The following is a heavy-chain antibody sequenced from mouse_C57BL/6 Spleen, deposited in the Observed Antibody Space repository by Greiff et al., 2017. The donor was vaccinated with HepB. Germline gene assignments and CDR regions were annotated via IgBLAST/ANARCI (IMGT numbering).Heavy chain of an antibody. Sequence: VQLQQSGPELVKPGASVKISCKASGYTFTDYYMNWVKQSHGKSLEWIGDINPNNGGTSYNQKFKGKATLTVDKSSSTAYMELRSLTSEDSAVYYCARSKDWSSYYYAMDYWGQGTSVTVSS. V-gene: IGHV1-26*01. CDR2: INPNNGGT. CDR1: GYTFTDYY. J-gene: IGHJ4*01. CDR3: ARSKDWSSYYYAMDY.